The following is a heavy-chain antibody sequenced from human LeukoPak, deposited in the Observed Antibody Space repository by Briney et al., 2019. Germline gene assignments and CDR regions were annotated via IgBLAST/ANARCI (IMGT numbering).Heavy chain of an antibody. J-gene: IGHJ4*02. CDR3: AKLAVATNQIIDY. Sequence: PGGSLRLSCAASGFTFSSYAMSWVRQAPGKGLEWVSAISGSGGSTYCADSVKGRFTISRDNTKNTLYLQMNSLRAEDTAVYYCAKLAVATNQIIDYWGQGTLVTVSS. CDR1: GFTFSSYA. D-gene: IGHD5-12*01. V-gene: IGHV3-23*01. CDR2: ISGSGGST.